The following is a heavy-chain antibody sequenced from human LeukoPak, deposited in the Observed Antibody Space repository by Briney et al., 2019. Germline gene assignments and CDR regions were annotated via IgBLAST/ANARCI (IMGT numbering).Heavy chain of an antibody. Sequence: GGSLRLSCAASGFTLSSYWMHWVRQPPGKGLVWVSRINSDGSSTSYADSVKGRFTVSRDNAKNTLYLQMTSLRAEDTAVYYCARESRRYGSGSYPPDYWGRGTLVTVSS. V-gene: IGHV3-74*01. J-gene: IGHJ4*02. CDR3: ARESRRYGSGSYPPDY. CDR2: INSDGSST. D-gene: IGHD3-10*01. CDR1: GFTLSSYW.